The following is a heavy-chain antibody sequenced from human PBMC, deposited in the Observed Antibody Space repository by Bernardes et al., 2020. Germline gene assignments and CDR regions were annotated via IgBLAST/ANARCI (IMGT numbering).Heavy chain of an antibody. CDR2: IKSKTDGGTT. CDR3: TTAGSGGPFFDY. J-gene: IGHJ4*02. V-gene: IGHV3-15*01. CDR1: GFTFSNAW. Sequence: GWSLRLSCAASGFTFSNAWMSWVRQAPGKGLEWVGRIKSKTDGGTTDYAAPVKGRFTISRDDSKNTLYLQMNSLKTEDTAVYYCTTAGSGGPFFDYWGQGTLVTVSS. D-gene: IGHD6-19*01.